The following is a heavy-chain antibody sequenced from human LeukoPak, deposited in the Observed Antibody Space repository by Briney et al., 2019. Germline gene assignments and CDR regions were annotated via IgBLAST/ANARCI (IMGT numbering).Heavy chain of an antibody. D-gene: IGHD5-18*01. V-gene: IGHV3-15*01. CDR1: GITFTNAW. Sequence: GGSLRLSCAASGITFTNAWLTWVRQAPGKGLEWVGRIKSKTNAGTTDSAAPVKGRFTISRDDSKNTLYLQMISLKIEDTAVYYCVTEGYIYGYHSLDTWGRGTMVTVSS. CDR3: VTEGYIYGYHSLDT. J-gene: IGHJ3*02. CDR2: IKSKTNAGTT.